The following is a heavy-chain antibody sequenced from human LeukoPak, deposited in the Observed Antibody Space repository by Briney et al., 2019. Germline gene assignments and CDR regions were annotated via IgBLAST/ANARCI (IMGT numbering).Heavy chain of an antibody. J-gene: IGHJ4*02. CDR2: ISYDGSNK. V-gene: IGHV3-30*04. CDR3: ARESILYGSGSYYFDY. CDR1: GFTFSSYA. Sequence: GRSLRLSCAASGFTFSSYAMHWVRQAPGKGLEWVAVISYDGSNKYYADPVKGRFTISRDNSKNTLYLQMNSLRAEDTAVYYCARESILYGSGSYYFDYWGQGTLVTVSS. D-gene: IGHD3-10*01.